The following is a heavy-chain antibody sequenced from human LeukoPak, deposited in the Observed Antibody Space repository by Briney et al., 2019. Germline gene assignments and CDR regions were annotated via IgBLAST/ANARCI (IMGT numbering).Heavy chain of an antibody. V-gene: IGHV4-59*01. CDR3: ARARGVAMAGPPDY. Sequence: SETLSLTCTVSGASIGGAYWSWLRQTPGKGLELIGYLSYSGTTKYNPSLKSRVSISVDTSKNQFSLNLSSVIAADTAVYYCARARGVAMAGPPDYWGQGTLVTVSS. CDR1: GASIGGAY. CDR2: LSYSGTT. D-gene: IGHD6-19*01. J-gene: IGHJ4*02.